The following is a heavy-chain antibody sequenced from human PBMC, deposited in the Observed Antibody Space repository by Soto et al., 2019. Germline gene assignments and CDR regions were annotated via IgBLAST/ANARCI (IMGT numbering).Heavy chain of an antibody. CDR2: MNPNSGNT. V-gene: IGHV1-8*01. J-gene: IGHJ4*02. CDR3: ATDFRQIDY. Sequence: ASVKVSCKASGYTFTSYDINWVRQATGQGLEWMGWMNPNSGNTIYAQKFQGRVTMTEDTSTDTAYMELSSLRSEDTAVYYCATDFRQIDYWGQGTLVTVSS. CDR1: GYTFTSYD.